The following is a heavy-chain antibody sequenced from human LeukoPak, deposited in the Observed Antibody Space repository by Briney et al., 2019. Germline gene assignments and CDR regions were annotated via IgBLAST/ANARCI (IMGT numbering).Heavy chain of an antibody. J-gene: IGHJ6*02. Sequence: GGSLRLSCAASGFTFSSYAMTWVRQPPGKGLEWVAAISGSGGTIYSADSAKGRYTISRDNFKNTLYLQMNSLRVEDSALYYCAKVGSWGGWYQNYYGMDVWGQGTTVTVSS. V-gene: IGHV3-23*01. CDR1: GFTFSSYA. CDR2: ISGSGGTI. D-gene: IGHD6-19*01. CDR3: AKVGSWGGWYQNYYGMDV.